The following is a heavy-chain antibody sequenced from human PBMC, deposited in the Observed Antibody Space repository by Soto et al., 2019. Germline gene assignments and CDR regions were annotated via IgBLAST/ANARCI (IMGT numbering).Heavy chain of an antibody. CDR3: ARALYSSRVDY. J-gene: IGHJ4*02. CDR1: GGSIISYY. D-gene: IGHD6-13*01. V-gene: IGHV4-59*01. Sequence: PSETLSLTCNVSGGSIISYYWSWIRQPPGKGLEWIGYIYYSGSTNYNPSLKSRVTISVDTSKNQFSLKLSSVTAADTAVYYCARALYSSRVDYWGQGTLVTVS. CDR2: IYYSGST.